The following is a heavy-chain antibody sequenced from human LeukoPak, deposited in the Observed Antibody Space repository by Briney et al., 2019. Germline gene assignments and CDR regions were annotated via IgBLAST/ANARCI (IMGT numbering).Heavy chain of an antibody. CDR3: ARGGIVAIFDY. J-gene: IGHJ4*02. CDR2: INHSGST. V-gene: IGHV4-34*01. CDR1: GGSFSGYY. Sequence: SETLSLTCAVYGGSFSGYYWSWIRQPPGKGLEWIGEINHSGSTNYNPSLKSRVTISVDTSKNQFSLKLSSVTAADTAVYYCARGGIVAIFDYWGQGTLVTVSS. D-gene: IGHD3-22*01.